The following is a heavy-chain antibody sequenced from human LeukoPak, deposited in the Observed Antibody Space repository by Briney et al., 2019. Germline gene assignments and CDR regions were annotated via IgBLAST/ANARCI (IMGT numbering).Heavy chain of an antibody. CDR3: ARETVPAIAAPRGLNY. J-gene: IGHJ4*02. CDR2: MNPNSGNT. V-gene: IGHV1-8*01. D-gene: IGHD6-13*01. CDR1: GYTFTSYD. Sequence: GASVKVSCEASGYTFTSYDINWVRQATGQGLEWMGWMNPNSGNTGYAQKFQGRVTMTRNTSISTAYMELSSLRSEDTAVYYCARETVPAIAAPRGLNYWGQGTLVTVSS.